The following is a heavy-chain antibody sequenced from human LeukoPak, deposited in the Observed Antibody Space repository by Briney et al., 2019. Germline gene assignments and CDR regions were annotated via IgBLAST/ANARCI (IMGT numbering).Heavy chain of an antibody. CDR3: ARISRLGDLSLYRALDY. V-gene: IGHV3-7*01. D-gene: IGHD3-16*02. CDR2: IKEEGGEK. J-gene: IGHJ4*02. CDR1: GFTFTDYW. Sequence: GGSLRLSCEVSGFTFTDYWMSWVRQAPGKGLEWVANIKEEGGEKNYVDSVKGRFTISRDNALYLQMNSLRVEDSAVYCCARISRLGDLSLYRALDYWGQGTRVTVSS.